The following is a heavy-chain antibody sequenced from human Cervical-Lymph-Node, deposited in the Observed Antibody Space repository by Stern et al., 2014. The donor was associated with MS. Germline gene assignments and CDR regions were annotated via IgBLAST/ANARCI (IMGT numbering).Heavy chain of an antibody. J-gene: IGHJ4*02. V-gene: IGHV3-13*01. D-gene: IGHD6-13*01. CDR2: IGTAGDT. CDR3: ARTIAAAGTYYFDY. CDR1: GFTFSSYD. Sequence: EVHLVESGGGLVQPGGSLRLSCAASGFTFSSYDMHWVRQATGKGLEWVSAIGTAGDTYYPGSVKGRFTISRENAKNSLYLQMNSLRAGDTAVYYCARTIAAAGTYYFDYWGQGTLVTVSS.